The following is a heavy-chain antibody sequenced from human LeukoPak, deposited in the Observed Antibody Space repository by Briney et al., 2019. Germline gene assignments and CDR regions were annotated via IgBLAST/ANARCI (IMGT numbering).Heavy chain of an antibody. J-gene: IGHJ5*02. CDR1: GDSVSSNSVA. CDR3: ARGVNWFDP. V-gene: IGHV6-1*01. Sequence: SQTLSLTCAISGDSVSSNSVAWNWIRQSPSRGLEWLGRTYYRSKWYIEYAVSVKSRITINPDTSKNLFSLQLNSVTPEDTAVYYCARGVNWFDPWGQGTLVTVSS. CDR2: TYYRSKWYI.